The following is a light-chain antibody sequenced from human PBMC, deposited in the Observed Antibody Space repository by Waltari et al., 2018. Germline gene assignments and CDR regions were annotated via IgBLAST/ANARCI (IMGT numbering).Light chain of an antibody. CDR2: DTS. V-gene: IGKV3-11*01. J-gene: IGKJ4*01. Sequence: EIVLTQSPATLSLSPGERATLPCRASQIVRSYLAWYQPKPGQAPRLLIYDTSNRASGIPARFSGSGSGTDFSLSISSLEPEDFAVYYCQQRHNWPLTFGGGTKVEIK. CDR1: QIVRSY. CDR3: QQRHNWPLT.